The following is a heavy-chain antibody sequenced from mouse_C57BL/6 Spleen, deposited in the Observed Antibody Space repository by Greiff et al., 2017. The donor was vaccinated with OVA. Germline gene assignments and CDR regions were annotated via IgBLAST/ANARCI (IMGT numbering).Heavy chain of an antibody. V-gene: IGHV2-9-1*01. CDR3: ARKRGWLLQDYAMDY. Sequence: VQVVESGPGLVAPSQSLSITCTVSGFSLTSYAISWVRQPPGKGLEWLGVIWTGGGTNYNSALKSRLSISKDNSKSQVFLKMNSLQTDDTARYYCARKRGWLLQDYAMDYWGQGTSVTVSS. CDR2: IWTGGGT. J-gene: IGHJ4*01. D-gene: IGHD2-3*01. CDR1: GFSLTSYA.